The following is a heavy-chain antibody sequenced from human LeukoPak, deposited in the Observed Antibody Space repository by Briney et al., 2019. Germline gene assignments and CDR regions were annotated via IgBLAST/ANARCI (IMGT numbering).Heavy chain of an antibody. CDR2: ISYDGSNK. Sequence: GGSLRLSCAASGFTFSSYGMHWVRQAPGKGLEWVAVISYDGSNKYYADSVKGRFTISRDNSKNTLYLQLNSLRVDDAAIYYCAKHRRSTLVTAYFDSWGQGTLVTVSS. V-gene: IGHV3-30*18. D-gene: IGHD2-21*02. J-gene: IGHJ4*02. CDR3: AKHRRSTLVTAYFDS. CDR1: GFTFSSYG.